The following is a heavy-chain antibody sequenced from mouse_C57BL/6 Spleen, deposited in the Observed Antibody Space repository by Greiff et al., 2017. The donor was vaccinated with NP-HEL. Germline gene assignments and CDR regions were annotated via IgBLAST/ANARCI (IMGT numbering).Heavy chain of an antibody. Sequence: QVQLQQPGAELVKPGASVKLSCKASGYTFTSYWMHWVKQRPGQGLEWIGMIHPNSGSTNYNEKFKSKATLTVAKSSTTAYMQLSSLTSDDAAVYNCARGTGHFDYWGQGTTLTVSS. CDR3: ARGTGHFDY. J-gene: IGHJ2*01. CDR1: GYTFTSYW. CDR2: IHPNSGST. V-gene: IGHV1-64*01. D-gene: IGHD4-1*01.